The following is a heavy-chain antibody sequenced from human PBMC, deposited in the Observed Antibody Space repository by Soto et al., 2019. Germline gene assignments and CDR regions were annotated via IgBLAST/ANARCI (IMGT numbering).Heavy chain of an antibody. J-gene: IGHJ6*03. CDR2: IYYSGST. D-gene: IGHD3-3*01. CDR1: GGSISSYY. V-gene: IGHV4-59*01. Sequence: SETLSLTCTVSGGSISSYYWSWIRQPPGKGLEWIGYIYYSGSTNYNPSLKSRVTISVDTSKNQFSLKLSSVTAADTAVYYCARVGAYDFWSGYRYYYYMDVWGKGTTVTVSS. CDR3: ARVGAYDFWSGYRYYYYMDV.